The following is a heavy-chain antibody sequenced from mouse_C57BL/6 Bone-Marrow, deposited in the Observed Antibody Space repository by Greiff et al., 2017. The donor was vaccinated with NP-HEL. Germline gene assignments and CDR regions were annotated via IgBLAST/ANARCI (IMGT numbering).Heavy chain of an antibody. CDR3: ARRYYGSRYFDV. CDR1: GYTFTDYN. V-gene: IGHV1-18*01. J-gene: IGHJ1*03. CDR2: INPNNGGT. D-gene: IGHD1-1*01. Sequence: EVQLQQSGPELVKPGASVKIPCKASGYTFTDYNMDWVKQSHGKSLEWIGDINPNNGGTIYNQKFKGKATLTVDKSSSTAYMELRSLTSEDTAVYYCARRYYGSRYFDVWGTRTTVTVSS.